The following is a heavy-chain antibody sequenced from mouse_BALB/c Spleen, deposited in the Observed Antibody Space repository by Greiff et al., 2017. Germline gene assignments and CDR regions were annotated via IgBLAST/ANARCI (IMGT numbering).Heavy chain of an antibody. D-gene: IGHD2-4*01. CDR3: TRAIYYDYSYYAMDY. J-gene: IGHJ4*01. V-gene: IGHV1-5*01. CDR1: GYSFTSYW. CDR2: IYPGNSDT. Sequence: VQLKQSGTVLARPGASVKMSCKASGYSFTSYWMHWVKQRPGQGLEWIGAIYPGNSDTSYNQKFKGKAKLTAVTSASTAYMELSSLTNEDSAVYYCTRAIYYDYSYYAMDYWGQGTSVTVSS.